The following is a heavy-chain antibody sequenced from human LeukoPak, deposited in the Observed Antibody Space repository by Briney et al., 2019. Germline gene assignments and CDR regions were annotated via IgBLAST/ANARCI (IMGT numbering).Heavy chain of an antibody. CDR2: ISSSSSYI. J-gene: IGHJ4*02. CDR1: GFTFSSYS. Sequence: PGGSLRLSCAASGFTFSSYSMNWVRQAPGKGLEWVSSISSSSSYIYYADSVKGRFTISRDNAKNSLYLQMNSLRAEDTAVYYCARDYYGSGSFYNGDYWGQGTLVTVSS. V-gene: IGHV3-21*01. CDR3: ARDYYGSGSFYNGDY. D-gene: IGHD3-10*01.